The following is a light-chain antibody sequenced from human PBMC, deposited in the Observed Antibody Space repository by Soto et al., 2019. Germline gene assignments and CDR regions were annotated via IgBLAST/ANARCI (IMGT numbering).Light chain of an antibody. CDR1: SSDVGAYNY. V-gene: IGLV2-8*01. J-gene: IGLJ3*02. CDR3: SSYARSATWV. Sequence: QSALTQPPSASGSPGQSVTISCTGSSSDVGAYNYVAWYQQRPGKAPKLMISDVNKRPSGVPDRFSGSKSGNTASLTVSGLQAEDEADYYCSSYARSATWVFGGGTKLTVL. CDR2: DVN.